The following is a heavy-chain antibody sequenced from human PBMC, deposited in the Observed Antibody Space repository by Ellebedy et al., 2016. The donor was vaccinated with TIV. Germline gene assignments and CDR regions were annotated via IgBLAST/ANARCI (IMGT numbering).Heavy chain of an antibody. CDR1: GGTFSSYA. CDR2: IIPLFGTA. V-gene: IGHV1-69*13. Sequence: AASVKVSCKASGGTFSSYAISWVRQAPGQGLEWMGGIIPLFGTANYAQKFQGRVTLTADESTSTAYMDLSSLRSEDTAVYYCSRHIKWEPILNGGWYVWGQGTLVTVSS. CDR3: SRHIKWEPILNGGWYV. D-gene: IGHD6-19*01. J-gene: IGHJ4*02.